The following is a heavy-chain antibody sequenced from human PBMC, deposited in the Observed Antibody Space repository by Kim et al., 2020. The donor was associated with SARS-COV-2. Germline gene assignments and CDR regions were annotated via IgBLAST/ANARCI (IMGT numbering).Heavy chain of an antibody. D-gene: IGHD1-26*01. J-gene: IGHJ4*02. Sequence: KYYAASGKGRFTISRDKSKNTLYLQMNSLGAEDTAVYYCAKDGSGSYFDYWGQGTLVTVSS. CDR2: K. V-gene: IGHV3-30*02. CDR3: AKDGSGSYFDY.